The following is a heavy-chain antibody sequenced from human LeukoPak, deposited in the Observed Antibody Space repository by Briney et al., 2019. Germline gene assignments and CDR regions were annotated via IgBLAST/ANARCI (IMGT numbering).Heavy chain of an antibody. CDR3: AREPYGDYLDY. CDR2: IKQDGSEK. J-gene: IGHJ4*02. CDR1: GFTFSSYW. Sequence: HGGSLRLSCAASGFTFSSYWMSWVRQAPGKGLEWVANIKQDGSEKYYVDSVKGRFIISRDNAKNSLYLQMNSLRAEDTAVYYCAREPYGDYLDYWGQGTLVTVSS. V-gene: IGHV3-7*01. D-gene: IGHD4-17*01.